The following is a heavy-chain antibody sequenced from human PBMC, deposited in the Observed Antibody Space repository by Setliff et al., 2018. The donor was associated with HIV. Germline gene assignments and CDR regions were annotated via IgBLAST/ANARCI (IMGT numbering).Heavy chain of an antibody. J-gene: IGHJ6*03. CDR2: LHSGYST. Sequence: GGSLRLSCAASGLTIRNNYMSWVRQAPGKGLEWVSLLHSGYSTSYADSVKGRFAVSRDNTRNTLFLHMSNVTVEDAAVYYCARVVNPDSSNYYYYYMDVWAKGPRSPSP. CDR3: ARVVNPDSSNYYYYYMDV. V-gene: IGHV3-66*02. D-gene: IGHD4-4*01. CDR1: GLTIRNNY.